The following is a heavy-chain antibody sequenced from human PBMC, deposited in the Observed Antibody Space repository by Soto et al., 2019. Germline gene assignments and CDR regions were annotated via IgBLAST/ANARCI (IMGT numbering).Heavy chain of an antibody. D-gene: IGHD3-10*01. CDR3: ARGWFGPDV. CDR1: EFTFSGLS. J-gene: IGHJ6*03. Sequence: EVQLVESGGGLVQPGGSLRLSCAASEFTFSGLSVHWVRQAPGKGLVWVSGIDKVGTDSTYADSVKGRFTSSRDNAKNTVYLQMNSLRVEETDVYYCARGWFGPDVWGKGTTVTVSS. CDR2: IDKVGTDS. V-gene: IGHV3-74*01.